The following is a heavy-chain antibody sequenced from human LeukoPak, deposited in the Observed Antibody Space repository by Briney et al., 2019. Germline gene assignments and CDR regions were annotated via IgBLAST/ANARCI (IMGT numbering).Heavy chain of an antibody. J-gene: IGHJ4*02. Sequence: GESLKISCKGSGDSFTSNWIGWVRQMPGKGLEWMGIIYPGDSHTRYSPSFQGQVTISVDKAINTVYPQWSSLKASDTAMYYCARHGSGYEPDYWGQGTLVTVSS. V-gene: IGHV5-51*01. CDR2: IYPGDSHT. D-gene: IGHD5-12*01. CDR1: GDSFTSNW. CDR3: ARHGSGYEPDY.